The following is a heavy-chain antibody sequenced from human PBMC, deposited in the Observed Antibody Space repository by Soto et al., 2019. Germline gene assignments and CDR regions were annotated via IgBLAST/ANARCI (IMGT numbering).Heavy chain of an antibody. Sequence: QVHLVQSGAEVKKTGSSVKVSCKASGGTFSRFAISWVRQAPGQGLEWMGGIIPLFGTASYAQKFQGRVTITADEATTTAHMVLSGLRSDDTAVYYCARDWGLRLGELSFFDYWGQGTLVTVSS. V-gene: IGHV1-69*01. J-gene: IGHJ4*02. D-gene: IGHD3-16*02. CDR3: ARDWGLRLGELSFFDY. CDR2: IIPLFGTA. CDR1: GGTFSRFA.